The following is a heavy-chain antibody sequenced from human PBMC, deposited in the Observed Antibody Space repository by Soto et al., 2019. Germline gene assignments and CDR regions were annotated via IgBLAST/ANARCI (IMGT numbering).Heavy chain of an antibody. J-gene: IGHJ3*02. D-gene: IGHD6-13*01. Sequence: GGSLRLSSAASGLTFSSYSMNWVRQAPGKGLEWVSSISSSSSYIYYADSVKGRFTISRDNAKNSLYLQMNSLRAEDTAVYYCAREPAAWIAFDIWGQGTMVTVSS. CDR2: ISSSSSYI. CDR3: AREPAAWIAFDI. CDR1: GLTFSSYS. V-gene: IGHV3-21*01.